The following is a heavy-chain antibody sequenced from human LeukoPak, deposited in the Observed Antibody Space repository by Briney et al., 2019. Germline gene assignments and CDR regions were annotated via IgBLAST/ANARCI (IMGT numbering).Heavy chain of an antibody. CDR2: INPNSGGT. CDR1: GYTFTGYC. CDR3: ARSRMAVAGFDY. D-gene: IGHD6-19*01. V-gene: IGHV1-2*04. J-gene: IGHJ4*02. Sequence: ASVKVSCKASGYTFTGYCMHWVRQAPGQGLEWMGWINPNSGGTNYAQKFQGWVTMTRDTSISTAYMELSRLRSDDTAVYYCARSRMAVAGFDYWGQGTLVTVSS.